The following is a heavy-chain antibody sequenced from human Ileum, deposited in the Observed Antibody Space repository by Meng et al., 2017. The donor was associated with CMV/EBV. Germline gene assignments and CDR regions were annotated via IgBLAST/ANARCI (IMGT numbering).Heavy chain of an antibody. V-gene: IGHV3-30*02. J-gene: IGHJ4*02. Sequence: GSLKISCAASGFTFSSYGMHWVRQAPGKGLEWVTFIRYDGSNKYYADSVKGRFTISRDNSKNTLYLQMNSLRAEDTAVYYCAKGGATVIDYWGQGTLVTVSS. CDR2: IRYDGSNK. D-gene: IGHD4-11*01. CDR1: GFTFSSYG. CDR3: AKGGATVIDY.